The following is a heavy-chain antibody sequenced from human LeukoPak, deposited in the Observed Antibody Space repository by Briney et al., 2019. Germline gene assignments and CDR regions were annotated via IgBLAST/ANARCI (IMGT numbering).Heavy chain of an antibody. V-gene: IGHV3-53*01. CDR2: IYSGGTT. Sequence: GGSLRLSCAASGFSVSGNFMSRVRQAPGKGLEWVSVIYSGGTTYYADSVRGRFTISRDNYKNTLYLQMNSLRAEDTAVYYCARDGYGNNYMDVWGKGTTVIVSS. J-gene: IGHJ6*03. CDR1: GFSVSGNF. D-gene: IGHD5-18*01. CDR3: ARDGYGNNYMDV.